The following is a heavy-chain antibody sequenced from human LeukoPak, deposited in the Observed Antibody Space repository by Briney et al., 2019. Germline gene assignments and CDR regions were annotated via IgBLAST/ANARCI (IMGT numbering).Heavy chain of an antibody. V-gene: IGHV3-43*02. CDR1: GFTFDDYA. Sequence: PGGSLRLSCAASGFTFDDYAMHWVRQAPGKGLEWVSLISGDGGSTYYANSVKGRFTISRDNSKNSLYLQMNSLRTEDAALYYCAKXIRXSLXLXXGXXGXXYWGQGTL. D-gene: IGHD3-10*01. CDR2: ISGDGGST. CDR3: AKXIRXSLXLXXGXXGXXY. J-gene: IGHJ4*02.